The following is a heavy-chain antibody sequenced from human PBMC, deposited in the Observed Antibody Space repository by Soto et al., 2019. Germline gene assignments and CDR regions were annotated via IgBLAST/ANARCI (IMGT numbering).Heavy chain of an antibody. Sequence: SVKVSCKASGGTFSSYAISWVRQAPGQGLEWMGGIIPIFGTANYAQKFQGGVTITADESTSTAYMELSSLRSEDTAVYYCARDSGELEPFDYWGQGTLVTVSS. J-gene: IGHJ4*02. CDR1: GGTFSSYA. V-gene: IGHV1-69*13. CDR3: ARDSGELEPFDY. D-gene: IGHD1-26*01. CDR2: IIPIFGTA.